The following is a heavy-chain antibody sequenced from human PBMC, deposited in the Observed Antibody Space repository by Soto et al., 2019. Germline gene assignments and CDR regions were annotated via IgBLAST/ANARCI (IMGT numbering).Heavy chain of an antibody. V-gene: IGHV3-23*01. CDR1: GFTFSSYA. CDR2: ISGSGGST. D-gene: IGHD3-22*01. J-gene: IGHJ3*02. CDR3: EKTPLKSPTSDYYDSSGYFPDALDI. Sequence: GESLKISCAASGFTFSSYAMSWVRQAPGKGLEWVSAISGSGGSTYYADSVKGRFTISRDNSKNTLYLQMNSLRAEDTAVDYCEKTPLKSPTSDYYDSSGYFPDALDIWGQGTMVTVSS.